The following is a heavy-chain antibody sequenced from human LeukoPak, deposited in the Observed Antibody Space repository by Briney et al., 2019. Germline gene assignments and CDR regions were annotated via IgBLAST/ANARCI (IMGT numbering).Heavy chain of an antibody. J-gene: IGHJ4*02. V-gene: IGHV3-48*03. CDR2: ISSSGRIT. CDR3: ARDYGDYTGFDY. CDR1: GFTFSSYE. Sequence: GGSLRLSCAVSGFTFSSYEMNWVRQAPGKGLEWVSYISSSGRITYYADSVKGRFTISRDNAKNSLYLQMSSLRVDDTAVYYCARDYGDYTGFDYWGQGTLVTVSS. D-gene: IGHD4-17*01.